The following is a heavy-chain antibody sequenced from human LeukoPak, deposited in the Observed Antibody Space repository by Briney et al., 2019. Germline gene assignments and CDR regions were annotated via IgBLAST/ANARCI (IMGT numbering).Heavy chain of an antibody. CDR3: ARGRPHGNDY. V-gene: IGHV3-74*01. CDR1: GFTFSSYW. D-gene: IGHD4-23*01. CDR2: IANDGSST. Sequence: PGGSLRLSRAASGFTFSSYWMNWVRQAPGKGLVWVSRIANDGSSTTYADSVKGRFSISRDNAKNTLYLQMNSLRVEDTAVYYCARGRPHGNDYWGQGTLVTVSS. J-gene: IGHJ4*02.